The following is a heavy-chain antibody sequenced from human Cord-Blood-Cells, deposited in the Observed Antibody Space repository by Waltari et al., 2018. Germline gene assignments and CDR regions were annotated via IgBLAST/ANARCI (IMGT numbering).Heavy chain of an antibody. J-gene: IGHJ4*02. D-gene: IGHD3-10*01. CDR2: INPNSGGT. Sequence: QVQLVQSGAEVKKPGASVTVSCTASGYTFTGYYMHWVRQAPGQGLEWMGRINPNSGGTNYAQKFQGRVTMTRDTSISTAYMELSRLRSDDTAVYYCASTTMVQGVIITDYWGQGTLVTVSS. CDR3: ASTTMVQGVIITDY. V-gene: IGHV1-2*06. CDR1: GYTFTGYY.